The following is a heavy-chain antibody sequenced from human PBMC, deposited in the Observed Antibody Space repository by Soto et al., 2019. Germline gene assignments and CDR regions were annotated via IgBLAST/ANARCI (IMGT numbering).Heavy chain of an antibody. CDR2: ISGSGVST. D-gene: IGHD3-22*01. CDR3: AKSPGMYYYDSSGYYHYDY. CDR1: SYA. J-gene: IGHJ4*02. V-gene: IGHV3-23*01. Sequence: SYAMSWVRQAPGKGLEWVSAISGSGVSTYYADSVKGRFTISRDNSKNTLYLQMNSLRAEHTAVYYCAKSPGMYYYDSSGYYHYDYWGQGTLVTVSS.